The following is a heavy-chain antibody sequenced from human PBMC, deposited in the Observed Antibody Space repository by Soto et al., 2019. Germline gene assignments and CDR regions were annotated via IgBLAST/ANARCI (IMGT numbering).Heavy chain of an antibody. CDR1: GFPFSSYG. CDR2: ISYDGSNK. CDR3: AGGQYYFAY. Sequence: QVQLVESGGGVVQPGRSLRLSCAASGFPFSSYGMHWVRQAPGKGLEWVAHISYDGSNKHYTDSVKGRFTISRDNSKNMLYLQMSSLRAEDTAVYSCAGGQYYFAYCGHGTRVSVSS. V-gene: IGHV3-30*03. J-gene: IGHJ4*01. D-gene: IGHD2-15*01.